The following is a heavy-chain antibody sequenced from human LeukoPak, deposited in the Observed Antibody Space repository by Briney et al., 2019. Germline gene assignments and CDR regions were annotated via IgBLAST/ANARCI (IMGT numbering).Heavy chain of an antibody. CDR1: GFIFSTYE. Sequence: GGSLRLSCAASGFIFSTYEMNWVRQAPGKGLEWISYITTSGSTIHYADSVKGRFTISRDNARNSLYLQMNSQRAEDTAVYYCARGGSVSYYFDYWGQGTLVTVSS. J-gene: IGHJ4*02. CDR2: ITTSGSTI. CDR3: ARGGSVSYYFDY. D-gene: IGHD1-26*01. V-gene: IGHV3-48*03.